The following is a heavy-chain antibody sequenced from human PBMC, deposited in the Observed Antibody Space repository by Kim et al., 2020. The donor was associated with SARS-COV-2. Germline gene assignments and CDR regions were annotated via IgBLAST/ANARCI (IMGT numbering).Heavy chain of an antibody. CDR2: ISSGDGNT. D-gene: IGHD4-17*01. CDR1: GFTFSRYA. CDR3: AKDVYGDYGCDC. V-gene: IGHV3-23*01. Sequence: GGSLRLSCVASGFTFSRYAMRWVRQAPGKGLEWVSSISSGDGNTWYADSVKGRFTISRDNFKNTVYLQMSSLRAEDTAVFFCAKDVYGDYGCDCWGQGTLVTVSS. J-gene: IGHJ4*02.